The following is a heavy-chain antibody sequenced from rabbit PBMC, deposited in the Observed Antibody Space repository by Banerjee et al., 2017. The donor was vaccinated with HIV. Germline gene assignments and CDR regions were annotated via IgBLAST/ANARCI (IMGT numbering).Heavy chain of an antibody. CDR1: GFDFRRGY. V-gene: IGHV1S40*01. Sequence: QSVEESGGDLVKPGGSLTLTCKVSGFDFRRGYMSWVRQAPGKGLEWIACIAAGSSGSTFYASWAKGRFTISKTSSTVTLQMTSLTAADTATYFCVRDADRAPNLWGPGTLVTVS. CDR2: IAAGSSGST. CDR3: VRDADRAPNL. J-gene: IGHJ4*01.